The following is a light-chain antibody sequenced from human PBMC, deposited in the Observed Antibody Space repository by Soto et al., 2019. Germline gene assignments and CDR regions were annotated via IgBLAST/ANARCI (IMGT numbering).Light chain of an antibody. CDR3: CSFAVSSTFGV. V-gene: IGLV2-23*03. CDR1: SSDVGSYNL. J-gene: IGLJ1*01. CDR2: EGS. Sequence: QSVLTQPASVSGSPGQSITISCTGTSSDVGSYNLVSWYQQHPGKAPKLMISEGSKRPSGISTRFSGSKSGNTASRTISGLQAEDEADYYCCSFAVSSTFGVLGNGTKVTVL.